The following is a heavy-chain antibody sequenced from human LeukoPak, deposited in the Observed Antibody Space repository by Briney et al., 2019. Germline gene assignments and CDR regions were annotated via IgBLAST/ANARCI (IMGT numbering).Heavy chain of an antibody. J-gene: IGHJ4*02. CDR3: ARALRLGELSLPPFDY. V-gene: IGHV4-31*03. Sequence: PSETLSLNCTVSGGSISSGGYYWSWIRQRPGKGLEWIGYIYYSGSTYYNPSLKSRVTISVDTSKNQFSLKLSSVTAADTAVYYCARALRLGELSLPPFDYWGQGTLVTVSS. CDR2: IYYSGST. CDR1: GGSISSGGYY. D-gene: IGHD3-16*02.